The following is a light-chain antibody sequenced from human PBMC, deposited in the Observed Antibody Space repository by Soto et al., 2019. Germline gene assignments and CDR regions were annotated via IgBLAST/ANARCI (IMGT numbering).Light chain of an antibody. CDR1: QTVTND. CDR3: QHRHN. Sequence: EIVLTQSPATLSLSPGERATLSCRASQTVTNDFDFAWYQQKPGQAPRLLIYDASNRATGIPARFSGSGSGTDFTLTISSLEPEDFAGYYCQHRHNFGPGTKVDIK. CDR2: DAS. V-gene: IGKV3-11*01. J-gene: IGKJ3*01.